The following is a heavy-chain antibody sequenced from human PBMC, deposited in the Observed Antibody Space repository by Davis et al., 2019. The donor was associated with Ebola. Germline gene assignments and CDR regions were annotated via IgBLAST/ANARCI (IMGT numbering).Heavy chain of an antibody. CDR2: IYYSGST. D-gene: IGHD5-18*01. J-gene: IGHJ4*02. CDR1: GGSISSGDYY. V-gene: IGHV4-61*08. CDR3: ARGRRYSYGPPRY. Sequence: MPSETLSPTCTVSGGSISSGDYYWSWIRQPPGKGLEWIGYIYYSGSTNYNPSLKSRVTISVDTSKNQFSLKLSSVTAADTAVYYCARGRRYSYGPPRYWGQGTLVTVSS.